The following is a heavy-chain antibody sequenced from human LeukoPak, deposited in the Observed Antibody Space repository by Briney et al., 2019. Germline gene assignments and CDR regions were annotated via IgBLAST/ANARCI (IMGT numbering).Heavy chain of an antibody. CDR3: LYYYDSSGYQVDY. CDR2: IKSKSDGGTT. V-gene: IGHV3-15*01. CDR1: GFTVGNAW. Sequence: PGGSLRLSCAASGFTVGNAWMSWVRQAPGKGLEWVGRIKSKSDGGTTDSAAPVKGRFTISRDDSRNTLYLQMNSLKPEDTAVYYVLYYYDSSGYQVDYWGQGTLVTVSS. J-gene: IGHJ4*02. D-gene: IGHD3-22*01.